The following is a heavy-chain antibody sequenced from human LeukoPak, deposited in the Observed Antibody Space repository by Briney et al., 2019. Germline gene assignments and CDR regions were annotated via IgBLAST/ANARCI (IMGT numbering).Heavy chain of an antibody. CDR2: IYYSGST. CDR3: ARRGIRSNAFVI. CDR1: GGSISSSSYY. J-gene: IGHJ3*02. Sequence: SETLSLTCTVSGGSISSSSYYWGWIRQPPGKGLEWIGSIYYSGSTYYNPSLKSRVTISVDASKNQFSLKLSSVTAADTAVYYCARRGIRSNAFVIWGQGTMVTVSS. V-gene: IGHV4-39*01. D-gene: IGHD4-17*01.